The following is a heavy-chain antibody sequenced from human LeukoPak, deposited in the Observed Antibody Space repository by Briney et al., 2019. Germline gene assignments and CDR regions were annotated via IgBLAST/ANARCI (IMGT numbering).Heavy chain of an antibody. CDR2: IHYSESA. CDR3: ARWGSESSDGSTGYYPDY. V-gene: IGHV4-31*03. J-gene: IGHJ4*02. CDR1: GGSISSGDYY. Sequence: SETLSLTCTVSGGSISSGDYYWTWIRQHRGKGLEWIGYIHYSESAYNNPSLRSRVNISGATSKNQFSLELSSVTAADTAVYYCARWGSESSDGSTGYYPDYWGQGTLVTVSS. D-gene: IGHD3-22*01.